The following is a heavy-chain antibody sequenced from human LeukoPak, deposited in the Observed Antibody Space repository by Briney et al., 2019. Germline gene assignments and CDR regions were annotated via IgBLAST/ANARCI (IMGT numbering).Heavy chain of an antibody. CDR1: GFTFSNAW. CDR2: IKSKTDGGTT. V-gene: IGHV3-15*01. Sequence: GESLRLSCAASGFTFSNAWMSWVRQAPGKGLEWVGRIKSKTDGGTTDYAAPVKGRFTISRDDSKNTLYLQMNSLKTEDTAVYYCITFSMIVVVITDWGQGTLVTVSS. J-gene: IGHJ4*02. D-gene: IGHD3-22*01. CDR3: ITFSMIVVVITD.